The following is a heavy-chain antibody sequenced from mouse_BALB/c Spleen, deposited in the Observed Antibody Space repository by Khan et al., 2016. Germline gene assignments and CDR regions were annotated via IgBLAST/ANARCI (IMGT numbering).Heavy chain of an antibody. J-gene: IGHJ4*01. CDR1: GYTFTSYW. V-gene: IGHV1-69*02. D-gene: IGHD1-1*01. CDR3: TIGITTVVAYCAMDY. CDR2: IYPSDSCT. Sequence: VQLQESGAELVGPGASVKLSCKASGYTFTSYWKNWVKQRPGQGLEWIGNIYPSDSCTNYNQKFKDKDTLTVGKSTSTAYMLLSSPTSEDSAVYYCTIGITTVVAYCAMDYRGQGTAVTVFS.